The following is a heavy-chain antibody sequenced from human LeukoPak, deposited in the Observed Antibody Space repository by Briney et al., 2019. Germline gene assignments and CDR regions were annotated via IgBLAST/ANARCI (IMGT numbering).Heavy chain of an antibody. CDR2: IYTSGST. V-gene: IGHV4-4*07. D-gene: IGHD5-18*01. CDR3: AREAEGVTAMVPYYFDY. J-gene: IGHJ4*02. CDR1: GGSTSSYY. Sequence: SETLSLTCTVSGGSTSSYYWSWIRQPAGKGLEWIGRIYTSGSTNYNPSLKSRVTMSVDTSKNQFSLKLSSVTAADTAVYYCAREAEGVTAMVPYYFDYWGQGTLVTVSS.